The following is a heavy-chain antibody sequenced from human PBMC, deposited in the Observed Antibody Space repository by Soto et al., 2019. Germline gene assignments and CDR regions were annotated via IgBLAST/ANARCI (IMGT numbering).Heavy chain of an antibody. Sequence: PGGSLRLSCAASGFTFSSHWMSWVRQAPGKGLEWVANINQDGSVKNYVDSVKGRFTISRDNAKNSLYLQMNSLRAEDTAVYYCARYGAYDLLYWGQGTLVTVSS. CDR2: INQDGSVK. CDR1: GFTFSSHW. D-gene: IGHD5-12*01. V-gene: IGHV3-7*01. CDR3: ARYGAYDLLY. J-gene: IGHJ4*02.